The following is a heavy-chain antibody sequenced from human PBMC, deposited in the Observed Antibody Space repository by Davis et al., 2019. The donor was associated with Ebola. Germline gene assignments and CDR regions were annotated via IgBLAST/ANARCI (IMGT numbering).Heavy chain of an antibody. CDR1: GGSMSSYY. D-gene: IGHD6-6*01. Sequence: SETLSLTCTVSGGSMSSYYWSWIRQPPGKGLEWIGNIYYGGTTNYNPSLKSRVTISGDTSKNQFSLNVNSVTAADTAMYYCARWPPSKSSSSGYYYYGMDVWGQGTTVTVSS. CDR3: ARWPPSKSSSSGYYYYGMDV. V-gene: IGHV4-59*01. J-gene: IGHJ6*02. CDR2: IYYGGTT.